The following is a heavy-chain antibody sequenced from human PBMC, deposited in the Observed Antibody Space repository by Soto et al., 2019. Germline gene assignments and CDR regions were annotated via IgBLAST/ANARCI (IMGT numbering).Heavy chain of an antibody. Sequence: QVQLQESDAGLVKASQTLSLTCTVSGGSVSSGAYYWTWLRQRPGKVLGRIGYIYYSGSTYYSPSLKSRLSISLHTSKHQFSLRLSSVTAADTAMYYCARARLRAVYAFDIWGQGTMVTVSS. CDR3: ARARLRAVYAFDI. V-gene: IGHV4-31*03. CDR2: IYYSGST. J-gene: IGHJ3*02. CDR1: GGSVSSGAYY. D-gene: IGHD5-12*01.